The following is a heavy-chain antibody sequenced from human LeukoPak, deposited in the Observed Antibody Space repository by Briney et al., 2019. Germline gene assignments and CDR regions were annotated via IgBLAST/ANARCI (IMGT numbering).Heavy chain of an antibody. J-gene: IGHJ5*02. CDR3: AKAVYLDWFDP. CDR2: ISGSGGST. D-gene: IGHD5/OR15-5a*01. Sequence: PGGSLRLSCAASGFTFSSYAMSWVRQAPGKVLEWVSAISGSGGSTYYADSVKGRFTICRDNSKNTLYMQMNGLRAEDTAVYYCAKAVYLDWFDPWGQGTLVTVSS. V-gene: IGHV3-23*01. CDR1: GFTFSSYA.